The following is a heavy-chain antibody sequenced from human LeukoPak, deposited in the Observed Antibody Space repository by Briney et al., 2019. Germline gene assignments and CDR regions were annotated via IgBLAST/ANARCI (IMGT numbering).Heavy chain of an antibody. CDR3: ARGIMTTVPTFDY. V-gene: IGHV4-59*01. D-gene: IGHD4-17*01. CDR2: VYYSAST. CDR1: GGSFSGYY. J-gene: IGHJ4*02. Sequence: SETLSLTCAVYGGSFSGYYWSWVRQPPGKGLEWIGYVYYSASTNYNPSLKNRVTISVDTSKKQFSLRLSSVTAAETAVYYCARGIMTTVPTFDYWGQGTLVTVSS.